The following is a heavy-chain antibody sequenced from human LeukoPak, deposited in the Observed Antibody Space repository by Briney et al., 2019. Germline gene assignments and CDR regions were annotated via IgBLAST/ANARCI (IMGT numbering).Heavy chain of an antibody. CDR2: INPNSGGT. Sequence: ASVKVSCKASGYTFTGYYMHWVRQAPGQGLEWMGRINPNSGGTNYAQKFQGRVTMTRDTSISTAYMELSRLRSDDTAVFYCAKTMVRGEKDYWGQGTLVTVSS. V-gene: IGHV1-2*06. CDR3: AKTMVRGEKDY. J-gene: IGHJ4*02. CDR1: GYTFTGYY. D-gene: IGHD3-10*01.